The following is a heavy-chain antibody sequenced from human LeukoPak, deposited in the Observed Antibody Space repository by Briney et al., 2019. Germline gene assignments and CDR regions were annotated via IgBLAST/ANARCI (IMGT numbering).Heavy chain of an antibody. J-gene: IGHJ3*02. CDR2: INHSGST. D-gene: IGHD3-16*01. CDR3: ARARLRLRPLDAFDI. CDR1: GGSFSGYY. Sequence: SETLSLTCAVCGGSFSGYYWSWIRQPPGKGLEWIGEINHSGSTNYNPSLKSRVTISVDTSKNQFSLKLSSVTAADTAVYYCARARLRLRPLDAFDIWGQGTMVTVSS. V-gene: IGHV4-34*01.